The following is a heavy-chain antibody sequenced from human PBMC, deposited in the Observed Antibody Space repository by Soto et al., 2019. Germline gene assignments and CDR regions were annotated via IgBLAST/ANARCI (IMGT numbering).Heavy chain of an antibody. D-gene: IGHD6-13*01. J-gene: IGHJ4*02. CDR3: ARSSSPRRNFDY. Sequence: GSLKISFKGSGYSFTSYLIGWVRQMPGKGLEWMGIIYPGDSDTRYSPSFQGQVTISADKSISTAYLQWSSLKASDTAMYYCARSSSPRRNFDYWGQGTLVTVSS. V-gene: IGHV5-51*01. CDR2: IYPGDSDT. CDR1: GYSFTSYL.